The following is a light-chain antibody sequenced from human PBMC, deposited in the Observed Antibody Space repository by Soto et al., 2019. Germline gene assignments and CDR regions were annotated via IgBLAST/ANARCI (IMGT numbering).Light chain of an antibody. V-gene: IGKV1-5*01. CDR2: DAS. Sequence: EIQITQSPSTLSASVGDRVTITCRASQSISNWLAWYQQKPGKAPKLLIYDASSLESGVPSRFSGRGSGTEFTLTISSLQSEDFAVYYCQQYTNWPPNTFGQGTLLEIK. J-gene: IGKJ5*01. CDR3: QQYTNWPPNT. CDR1: QSISNW.